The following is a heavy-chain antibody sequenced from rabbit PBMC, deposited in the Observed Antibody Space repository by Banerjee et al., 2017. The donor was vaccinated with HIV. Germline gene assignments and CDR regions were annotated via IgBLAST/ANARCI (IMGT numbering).Heavy chain of an antibody. CDR1: GFSFSSSYF. V-gene: IGHV1S45*01. CDR3: ARGSDDDYGDWDSFNL. CDR2: LYGGSSGST. D-gene: IGHD2-1*01. Sequence: QEQLVESGGGLVQPEGSLTLTCTASGFSFSSSYFMCGVRQAPGKGLEWIVCLYGGSSGSTYYANWAKGRFTISKTSSTTVKLQMTSQTAADTATDFCARGSDDDYGDWDSFNLWGPGTLVTVS. J-gene: IGHJ4*01.